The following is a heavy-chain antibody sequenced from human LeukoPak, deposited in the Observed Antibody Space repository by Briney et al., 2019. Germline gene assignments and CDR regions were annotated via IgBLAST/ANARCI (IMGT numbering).Heavy chain of an antibody. CDR1: GYTFTSYD. V-gene: IGHV1-8*01. CDR2: MNPNSGNT. CDR3: ARPRACSSTSCLNY. J-gene: IGHJ4*02. D-gene: IGHD2-2*01. Sequence: ASPKVSCKASGYTFTSYDINWVRQATRQGLEWMGWMNPNSGNTGYAQKFQGRVTMTRNTSISTAYMELSSLRSEDTAVYYCARPRACSSTSCLNYWGQGTLVTVSS.